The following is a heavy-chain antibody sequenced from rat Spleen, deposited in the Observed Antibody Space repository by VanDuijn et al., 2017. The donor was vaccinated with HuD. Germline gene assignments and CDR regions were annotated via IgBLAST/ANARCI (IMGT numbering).Heavy chain of an antibody. V-gene: IGHV5-19*01. D-gene: IGHD1-1*01. Sequence: EVRLVESGGGLVQPGRSLKLSCAASGFTLSDYGMHWIRQAPTKGLEWVASISPSGGSTYYRDSVKGRFTVSRDNAENTVFLQMNSLRSEDTAIYYCAGGGSGGLNWFAHWGQGTLVTVSS. CDR3: AGGGSGGLNWFAH. CDR2: ISPSGGST. CDR1: GFTLSDYG. J-gene: IGHJ3*01.